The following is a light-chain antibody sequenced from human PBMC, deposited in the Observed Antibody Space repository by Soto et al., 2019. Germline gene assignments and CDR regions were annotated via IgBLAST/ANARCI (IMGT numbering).Light chain of an antibody. CDR1: QGISSY. CDR2: AAS. V-gene: IGKV1-8*01. Sequence: AIRMTQSPASFSASTGDRVTITCRASQGISSYLAWYQRKPGKAPKLLIYAASTLQSGVPSRFSGSGSGTAFTLTISCLQSEDFATYYCQQYYSYPPTFGQGTKLEIK. CDR3: QQYYSYPPT. J-gene: IGKJ2*01.